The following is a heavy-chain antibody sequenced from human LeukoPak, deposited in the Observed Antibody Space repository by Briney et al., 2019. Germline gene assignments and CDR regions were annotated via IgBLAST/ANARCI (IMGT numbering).Heavy chain of an antibody. CDR2: IYYSGNT. V-gene: IGHV4-39*01. CDR3: ARKYCGGDCYSGVGAFDI. CDR1: VGSTRSTNSY. D-gene: IGHD2-21*02. J-gene: IGHJ3*02. Sequence: PSETLSLTCTVSVGSTRSTNSYWVWIRQPPGKGLEWIWTIYYSGNTYYNPSLKSRLTISVDTSKKQFSLKLSSVTAADTALYYCARKYCGGDCYSGVGAFDIWGQGTMVTVSS.